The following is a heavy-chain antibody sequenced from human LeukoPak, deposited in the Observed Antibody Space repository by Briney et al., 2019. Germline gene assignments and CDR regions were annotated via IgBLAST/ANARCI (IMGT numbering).Heavy chain of an antibody. V-gene: IGHV4-34*01. CDR2: INHSGST. Sequence: SETLSLTCAVYGGSFSGYYWSWIRQPPGKGLEWIGEINHSGSTNYNPSLKSRVTISVDTSKNQFSLKLSSVTAADTAVYYCARVRQGYGHRNYYYYGMDVWGQGTTVTVSS. J-gene: IGHJ6*02. D-gene: IGHD5-18*01. CDR1: GGSFSGYY. CDR3: ARVRQGYGHRNYYYYGMDV.